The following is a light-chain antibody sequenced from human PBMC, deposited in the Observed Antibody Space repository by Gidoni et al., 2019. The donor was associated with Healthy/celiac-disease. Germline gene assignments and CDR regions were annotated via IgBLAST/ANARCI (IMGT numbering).Light chain of an antibody. CDR3: QQYYSTPPT. J-gene: IGKJ4*01. V-gene: IGKV4-1*01. CDR2: WAS. Sequence: DIVMTQSPDSLAASLGERATINCKSSQSVLYSSNNKNYLAWYQQKPGPPPKLLIYWASTRESGVPDRFSGSGSGTDFTLTISSLQAEDVAVYYCQQYYSTPPTFGGWTKVEIK. CDR1: QSVLYSSNNKNY.